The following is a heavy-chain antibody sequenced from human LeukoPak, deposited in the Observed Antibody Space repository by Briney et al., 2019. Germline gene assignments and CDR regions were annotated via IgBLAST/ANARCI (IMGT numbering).Heavy chain of an antibody. CDR2: INHSVTT. J-gene: IGHJ4*02. V-gene: IGHV4-34*01. CDR3: ARPRYIVWLVVTAAVTLDY. Sequence: PSETLSLTCAVYGWSFSGYYWSWIRQPPGKVLEWIGEINHSVTTNNNTSLKSRVTIPVARSKNPLSLKLRSVTAADTAVYYCARPRYIVWLVVTAAVTLDYSGQGTLVTASS. CDR1: GWSFSGYY. D-gene: IGHD3-9*01.